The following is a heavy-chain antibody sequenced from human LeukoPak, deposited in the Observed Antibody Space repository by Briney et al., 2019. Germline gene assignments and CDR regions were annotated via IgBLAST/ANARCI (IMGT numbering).Heavy chain of an antibody. CDR1: GFTFSSYA. CDR3: ARDRGSGSFSP. J-gene: IGHJ4*02. D-gene: IGHD3-10*01. V-gene: IGHV3-23*01. CDR2: ISGSGGST. Sequence: GGSLRLSCAASGFTFSSYAMSWVRQAPGKGLEWVSAISGSGGSTYYADSVKGRFTISRDNSKNTLYLQMNSLRVEDTAVYYCARDRGSGSFSPWGQGTLVTVSS.